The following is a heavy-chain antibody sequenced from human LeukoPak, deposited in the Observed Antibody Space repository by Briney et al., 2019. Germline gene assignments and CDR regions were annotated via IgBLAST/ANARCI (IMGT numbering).Heavy chain of an antibody. CDR2: SSSNGGST. CDR3: VNQISGWVY. CDR1: GFTFSTLP. V-gene: IGHV3-64D*06. D-gene: IGHD6-19*01. Sequence: GGSLRLSCSASGFTFSTLPMHWVRQAPGKGLEYVSGSSSNGGSTYYGGSVRGRFIISRDNSKNTLYLQMSSLKPEDTAVYYCVNQISGWVYWGQGTLVTVSS. J-gene: IGHJ4*02.